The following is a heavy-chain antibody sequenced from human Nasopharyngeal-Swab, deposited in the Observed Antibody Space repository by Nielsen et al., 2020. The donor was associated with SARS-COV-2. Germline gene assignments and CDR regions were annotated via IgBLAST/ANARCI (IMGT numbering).Heavy chain of an antibody. Sequence: GGSLRLSCAASGFTFSRYWMHWVHQVPGKGLVWVSRIDTDGSTTDHADSVKGRFTISRDNAKNTLYLQMNNLRAEDTALYYCARDVAGADSAWGQGTPVTVSS. CDR1: GFTFSRYW. V-gene: IGHV3-74*01. CDR3: ARDVAGADSA. D-gene: IGHD2-21*01. CDR2: IDTDGSTT. J-gene: IGHJ5*02.